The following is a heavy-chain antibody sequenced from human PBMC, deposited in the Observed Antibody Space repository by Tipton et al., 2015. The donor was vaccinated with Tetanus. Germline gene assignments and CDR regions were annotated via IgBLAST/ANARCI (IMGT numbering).Heavy chain of an antibody. Sequence: SLRLSCAASGFMFSSYTMSWVRQAPGKGLECVSAIGGSGGASYYADSVKGRFTISRGNSKSTLYLQVHSLRVEDTAIYFCAKGRAAATYFFDYWGQGTPVTVSS. CDR1: GFMFSSYT. V-gene: IGHV3-23*01. D-gene: IGHD6-25*01. CDR3: AKGRAAATYFFDY. CDR2: IGGSGGAS. J-gene: IGHJ4*02.